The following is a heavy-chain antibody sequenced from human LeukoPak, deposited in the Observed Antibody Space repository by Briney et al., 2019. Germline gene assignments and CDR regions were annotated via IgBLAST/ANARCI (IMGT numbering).Heavy chain of an antibody. CDR2: IYYSGST. D-gene: IGHD3-10*01. CDR1: GGSISSSTYY. V-gene: IGHV4-39*07. CDR3: ARDPTTYGSGSYRGY. J-gene: IGHJ4*02. Sequence: SETLSLTCAVSGGSISSSTYYWGWIRQPPGKGLEWIGSIYYSGSTYYNPSLKSRVTISVDTSKNQFSLKLSSVTAADTAVYYCARDPTTYGSGSYRGYWGQGTLVTVSS.